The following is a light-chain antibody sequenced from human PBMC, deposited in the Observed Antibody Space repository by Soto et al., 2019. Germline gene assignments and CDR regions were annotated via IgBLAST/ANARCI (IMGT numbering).Light chain of an antibody. J-gene: IGKJ1*01. CDR1: QSVSSY. V-gene: IGKV3-20*01. Sequence: EIVLTQSPGSLSLSPGERATLSCRASQSVSSYLAWYQQKPGQSPRLLIYGASSRASGIPDRFSGSGSGTDFTLTICRLEPEDFAVYYCQQYNSPPRTFGQGTKVDIX. CDR3: QQYNSPPRT. CDR2: GAS.